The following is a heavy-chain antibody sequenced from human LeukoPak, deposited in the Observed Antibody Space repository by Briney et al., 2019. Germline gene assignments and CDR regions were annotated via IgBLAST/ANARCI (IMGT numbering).Heavy chain of an antibody. CDR1: GYTFTSYG. CDR2: ISAYNGNT. Sequence: ASVKVSCKASGYTFTSYGISWVRQAPGQGLEWMGWISAYNGNTNYAQKLQGRVTMTTDTSTSTAYMELRSLRSDDTAVYYCARAKETYYYDSSAYPPASYRATYFDFWGQGTLVTVSS. J-gene: IGHJ4*02. V-gene: IGHV1-18*01. CDR3: ARAKETYYYDSSAYPPASYRATYFDF. D-gene: IGHD3-22*01.